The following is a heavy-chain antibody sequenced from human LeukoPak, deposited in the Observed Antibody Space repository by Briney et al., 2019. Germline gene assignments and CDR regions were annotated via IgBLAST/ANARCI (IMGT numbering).Heavy chain of an antibody. CDR2: IIPILGIA. CDR1: GGTFSSYA. Sequence: SVKVSCKASGGTFSSYAISWVRQAPGQGLEWMGRIIPILGIANYAQKFQGRVTITADKSTSTAYMEPSSLRSEDTAVYYCARHPTNYYDSSGSLGYFDYWGQGTLVTVSS. D-gene: IGHD3-22*01. J-gene: IGHJ4*02. V-gene: IGHV1-69*04. CDR3: ARHPTNYYDSSGSLGYFDY.